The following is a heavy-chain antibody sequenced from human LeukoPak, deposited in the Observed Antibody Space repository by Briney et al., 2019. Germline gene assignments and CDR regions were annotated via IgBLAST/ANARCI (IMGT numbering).Heavy chain of an antibody. CDR2: IYTSEST. CDR3: AREFYSGSYYYYYYMDV. CDR1: GGSISSYY. V-gene: IGHV4-4*07. D-gene: IGHD1-26*01. Sequence: PSETLSLTCTVSGGSISSYYWSWIRQPAGKGLEWIGRIYTSESTNYNPSLKSRVTMSVDTSKNQFSLKLSSVTAADTAVYYCAREFYSGSYYYYYYMDVWGKGTTVTISS. J-gene: IGHJ6*03.